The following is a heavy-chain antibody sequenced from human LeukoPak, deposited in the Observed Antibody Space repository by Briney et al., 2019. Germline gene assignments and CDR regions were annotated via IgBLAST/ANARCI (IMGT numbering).Heavy chain of an antibody. CDR3: ARSLDYYDSSGYYYYFDY. CDR2: IIPIFGTA. Sequence: SVKVSCKASGGTFRSYAISWVRQAPGQGLEWMGGIIPIFGTANYAQKFQGRVTITTDESTSTAYMELSSLRSEDTAVYYCARSLDYYDSSGYYYYFDYWGQGTLVTVSS. V-gene: IGHV1-69*05. CDR1: GGTFRSYA. J-gene: IGHJ4*02. D-gene: IGHD3-22*01.